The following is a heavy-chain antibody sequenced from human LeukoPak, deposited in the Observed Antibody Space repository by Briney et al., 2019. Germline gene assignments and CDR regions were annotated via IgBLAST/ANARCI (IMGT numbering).Heavy chain of an antibody. CDR1: GYSISSGYF. CDR2: MYHSGSS. Sequence: SETLSLTCAVSGYSISSGYFWGWVRQPPGKGLEWIGTMYHSGSSYHNPSLKSRVTISVDTSKNQFSLKLSSVTAADTAVYYCARHGFWSGYNYVLDYWGQRTLVTVSS. D-gene: IGHD3-3*01. V-gene: IGHV4-38-2*01. CDR3: ARHGFWSGYNYVLDY. J-gene: IGHJ4*02.